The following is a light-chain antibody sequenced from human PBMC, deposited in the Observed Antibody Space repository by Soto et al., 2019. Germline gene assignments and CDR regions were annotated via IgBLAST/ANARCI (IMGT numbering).Light chain of an antibody. CDR3: QQRKT. CDR1: QSISSY. J-gene: IGKJ1*01. Sequence: DIQMTQSPSSLSASVGDRVTITCRASQSISSYLNWYQHKPGKAPKLLIFAASSLQSGVPSRFSGSGSGTDFTLTISSLQPEDFATYYCQQRKTFGQGTKVEIK. V-gene: IGKV1-39*01. CDR2: AAS.